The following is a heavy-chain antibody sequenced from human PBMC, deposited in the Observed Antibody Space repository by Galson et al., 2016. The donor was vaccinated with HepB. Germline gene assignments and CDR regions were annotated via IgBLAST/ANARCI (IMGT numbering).Heavy chain of an antibody. J-gene: IGHJ4*02. CDR2: INQDGSVE. D-gene: IGHD6-13*01. CDR1: GFSLRNHW. V-gene: IGHV3-7*03. Sequence: SLRLSCAASGFSLRNHWMSWVRQAPGKGLEWVANINQDGSVEKYVDPVKGRFTIFKDNAKNSLYLQLNSLSAEDTAMFYCARIAADGSTFDCWGQGTLVTVSS. CDR3: ARIAADGSTFDC.